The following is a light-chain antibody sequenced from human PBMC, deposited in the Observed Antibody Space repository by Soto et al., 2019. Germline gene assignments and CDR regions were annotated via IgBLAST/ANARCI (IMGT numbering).Light chain of an antibody. CDR2: GAS. J-gene: IGKJ1*01. V-gene: IGKV3-20*01. CDR1: QSIRSNY. Sequence: EIVLTQSPGTLSVSPGETATLSCRASQSIRSNYLAWYQQKPGQAPRKPVYGASSRASGTPDRFSGSGSSTDFALTISRREPEDSAKYCCQQYVSSTFGQGTKVELK. CDR3: QQYVSST.